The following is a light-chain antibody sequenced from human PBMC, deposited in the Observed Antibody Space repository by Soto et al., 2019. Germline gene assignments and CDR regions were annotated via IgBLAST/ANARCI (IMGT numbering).Light chain of an antibody. CDR2: EVS. CDR3: SSYTSTNTQV. CDR1: SSDVGAHKY. V-gene: IGLV2-14*01. J-gene: IGLJ1*01. Sequence: QSVLTQPASVSGSPGQSITISCTGTSSDVGAHKYVSWYQQHPGKAPKLMIYEVSNRPSGVSNRFSGSKSGNTASVTISGLQAEDEADYYCSSYTSTNTQVFGTGTKVTVL.